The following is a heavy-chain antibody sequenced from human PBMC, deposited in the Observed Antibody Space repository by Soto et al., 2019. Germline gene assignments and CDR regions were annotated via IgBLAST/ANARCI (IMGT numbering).Heavy chain of an antibody. CDR2: IYYSGST. J-gene: IGHJ4*02. CDR1: GGYINNYY. V-gene: IGHV4-59*01. Sequence: QVQLQESGPGLVKPSETLSLTCTVSGGYINNYYWSWIRQPPGKGLEWIGYIYYSGSTNYNPSLRSRVTRSVDKSKTQFCLKLSSVTAADTAVYYCARRYGGNFDSWGQGTLVTVSS. CDR3: ARRYGGNFDS. D-gene: IGHD1-26*01.